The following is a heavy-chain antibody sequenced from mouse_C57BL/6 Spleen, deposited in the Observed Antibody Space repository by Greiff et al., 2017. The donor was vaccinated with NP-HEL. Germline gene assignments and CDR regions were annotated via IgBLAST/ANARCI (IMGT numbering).Heavy chain of an antibody. CDR1: GYTFTSYG. CDR2: IHPRSGNT. J-gene: IGHJ3*01. V-gene: IGHV1-81*01. D-gene: IGHD2-3*01. CDR3: AKDYDGYPFAY. Sequence: QVQLQQSGAELARPGASVKLSCKASGYTFTSYGISWVKQRTGQGLEWIGEIHPRSGNTYYNEKFKGKATLTADKSSSTAYMELRSLTSEDSAVYFCAKDYDGYPFAYWGQGTLVTVSA.